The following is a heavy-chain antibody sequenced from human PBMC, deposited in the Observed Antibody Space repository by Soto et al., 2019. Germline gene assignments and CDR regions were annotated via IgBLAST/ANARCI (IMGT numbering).Heavy chain of an antibody. J-gene: IGHJ4*02. D-gene: IGHD3-22*01. V-gene: IGHV3-30*03. CDR3: SRGTYYPQSSGLHADY. CDR1: GFIFNDDA. Sequence: GGSLRLSCAPSGFIFNDDAMYWVRQAPGKGLEWVAMISSDGNHQFYVDNVRGRFTVSRDNSKNTLNLQMNSLRPEDTAVYYCSRGTYYPQSSGLHADYWGPGTVVTVSS. CDR2: ISSDGNHQ.